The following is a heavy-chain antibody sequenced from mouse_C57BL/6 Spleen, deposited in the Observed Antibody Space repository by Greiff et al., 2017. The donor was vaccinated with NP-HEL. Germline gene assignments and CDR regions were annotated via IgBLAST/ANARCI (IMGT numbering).Heavy chain of an antibody. V-gene: IGHV1-55*01. CDR1: GYTITSYW. Sequence: QVQLQQPGAELVKPGPSVSLTCQASGYTITSYWLTWVIRRPGRGLQWWRDIYPCSGSTNYNEKFKSKATLTVDTSSSTAYMQLSSLTSEDSAVYYCARRLGDGGGDGMAYWGQGTSVTVSS. CDR3: ARRLGDGGGDGMAY. J-gene: IGHJ4*01. CDR2: IYPCSGST. D-gene: IGHD2-3*01.